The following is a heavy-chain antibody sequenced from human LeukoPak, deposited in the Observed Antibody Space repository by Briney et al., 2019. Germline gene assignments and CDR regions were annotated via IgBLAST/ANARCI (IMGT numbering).Heavy chain of an antibody. J-gene: IGHJ4*02. CDR1: GGSFSGYY. Sequence: SETLSLTCAVYGGSFSGYYWSWIRQPPGKGLEWIGEINHSGSTNFNPSLKSRVTISVDTSKNQFSLKLSSVTAADTAVYYCASYYGDYSYWGQGTLVTVSS. V-gene: IGHV4-34*01. CDR3: ASYYGDYSY. D-gene: IGHD4-17*01. CDR2: INHSGST.